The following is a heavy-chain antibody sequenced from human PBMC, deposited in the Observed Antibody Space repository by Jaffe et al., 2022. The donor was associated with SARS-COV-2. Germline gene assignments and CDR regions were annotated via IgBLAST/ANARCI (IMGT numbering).Heavy chain of an antibody. CDR2: IYYSGST. V-gene: IGHV4-39*01. D-gene: IGHD6-13*01. Sequence: QLQLQESGPGLVKPSETLSLTCTVSGGSISSSSYYWGWIRQPPGKGLEWIGSIYYSGSTYYNPSLKSRVTISVDTSKNQFSLKLSSVTAADTAVYYCARHFFSSWYYFDYWGQGTLVTVSS. J-gene: IGHJ4*02. CDR1: GGSISSSSYY. CDR3: ARHFFSSWYYFDY.